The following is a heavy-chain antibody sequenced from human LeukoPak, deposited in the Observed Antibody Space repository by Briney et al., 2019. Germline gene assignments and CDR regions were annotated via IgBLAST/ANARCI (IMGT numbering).Heavy chain of an antibody. D-gene: IGHD2-15*01. CDR1: GYSFTNYW. J-gene: IGHJ4*02. V-gene: IGHV5-51*01. CDR2: IYPNDSDT. CDR3: ARRDCSGGSCSYFDY. Sequence: PGESLKISCKGSGYSFTNYWIGWVRPVPGKGLEWVGIIYPNDSDTRYSPSFQGQVTISADKSISTAYLQWSSLKASDTAMYYCARRDCSGGSCSYFDYWGQGTLVTVSS.